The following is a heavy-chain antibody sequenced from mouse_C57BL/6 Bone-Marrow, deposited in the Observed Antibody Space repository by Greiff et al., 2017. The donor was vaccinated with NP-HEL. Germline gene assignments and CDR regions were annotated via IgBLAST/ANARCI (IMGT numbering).Heavy chain of an antibody. CDR3: ARWYYGSSSDY. J-gene: IGHJ2*01. Sequence: QVQLQQSGPELVKPGASVKISCKASGYSFTSYYIHWVKQRPGQGLEWIGWIYPGSGNTKYNEKFKGKATLTADTSSRTAYMQLSSLTSEDPAVYYCARWYYGSSSDYWGQGTTLTVSS. V-gene: IGHV1-66*01. CDR1: GYSFTSYY. D-gene: IGHD1-1*01. CDR2: IYPGSGNT.